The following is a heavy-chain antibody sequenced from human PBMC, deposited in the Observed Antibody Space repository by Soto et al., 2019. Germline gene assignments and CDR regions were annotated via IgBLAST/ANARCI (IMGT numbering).Heavy chain of an antibody. CDR1: GGSISSGDYK. J-gene: IGHJ4*02. CDR2: IYYSGYN. V-gene: IGHV4-30-4*01. CDR3: ARSDNYVPFEY. Sequence: QVQLQESGPGLVKPSQTLSLTCTVSGGSISSGDYKWSWIRQPPGKGLEWIGYIYYSGYNYNNPSLKCRVTLSVDTSKNLFSLKLSSVTAADTAVYYCARSDNYVPFEYWGQGTLVTVSS. D-gene: IGHD4-4*01.